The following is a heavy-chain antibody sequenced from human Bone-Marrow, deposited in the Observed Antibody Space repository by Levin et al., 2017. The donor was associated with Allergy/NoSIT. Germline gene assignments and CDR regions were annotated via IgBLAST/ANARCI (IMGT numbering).Heavy chain of an antibody. J-gene: IGHJ4*02. Sequence: GASVKVSCKASGGTFSSYAISWVRQAPGQGLEWMGGIIPIFGTANYAQKFQGRVTITADESTSTAYMELSSLRSEDTAVYYCARGPRSSRSYSNYVSGLDYFDYWGQGTLVTVSS. D-gene: IGHD4-11*01. CDR1: GGTFSSYA. CDR2: IIPIFGTA. V-gene: IGHV1-69*13. CDR3: ARGPRSSRSYSNYVSGLDYFDY.